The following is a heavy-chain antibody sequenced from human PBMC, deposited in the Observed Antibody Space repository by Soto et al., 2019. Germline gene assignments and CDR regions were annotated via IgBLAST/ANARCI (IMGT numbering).Heavy chain of an antibody. D-gene: IGHD3-3*01. CDR2: INPSGGST. J-gene: IGHJ5*02. Sequence: ASVKVSCKASGYTFTSYYMHWVRQAPGQGLEWMGIINPSGGSTSYAQKFQGRVTMTRDTSTSTVYMELSSLRSEDTAVYYCARGGRITIFGVVRKDWFDPWGQGTLVTVSS. CDR1: GYTFTSYY. CDR3: ARGGRITIFGVVRKDWFDP. V-gene: IGHV1-46*01.